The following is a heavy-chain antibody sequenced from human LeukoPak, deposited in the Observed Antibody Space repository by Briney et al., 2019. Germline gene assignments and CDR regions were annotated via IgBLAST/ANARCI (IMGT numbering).Heavy chain of an antibody. Sequence: SQTLSLTCTVSGGSISSGGYYWSWIRQHPGKGLEWIGYIYYSGSTYYNPSLKSRVTISVDTSKNQFSLKLSSVTAADTAVYYCARGPHSSGYYYYGMDVWGQGTTVTVSS. J-gene: IGHJ6*02. D-gene: IGHD3-22*01. CDR2: IYYSGST. CDR1: GGSISSGGYY. CDR3: ARGPHSSGYYYYGMDV. V-gene: IGHV4-31*03.